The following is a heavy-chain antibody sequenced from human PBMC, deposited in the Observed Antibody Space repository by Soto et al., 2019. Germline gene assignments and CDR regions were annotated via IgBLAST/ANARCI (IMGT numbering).Heavy chain of an antibody. CDR3: AKEGGSWIQLWLGYFDY. J-gene: IGHJ4*02. Sequence: EVQLLESGGGLVQPGGSLRLSCAASGFTFSSYAMSWVRQAPGKGLEWVSAISGSGGSTYYADSVKGRFTISRDNSKNTLYLQMNSLRAEDTAVYYCAKEGGSWIQLWLGYFDYWGQGTLVTVSS. CDR2: ISGSGGST. CDR1: GFTFSSYA. D-gene: IGHD5-18*01. V-gene: IGHV3-23*01.